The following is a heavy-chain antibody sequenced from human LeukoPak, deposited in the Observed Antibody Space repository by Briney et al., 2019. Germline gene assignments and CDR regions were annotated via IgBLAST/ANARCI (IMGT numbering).Heavy chain of an antibody. J-gene: IGHJ5*02. Sequence: GGSLRLSCAASGFTFSSYAMSWVRQAPGKGLEWVSAISGSGGSTYYADSVKGRFTISRDNSKNTLYLQMNSLRAEDTAVYYCAKDSVILPPASDWFDPWGQGTLVTVSS. CDR2: ISGSGGST. CDR3: AKDSVILPPASDWFDP. CDR1: GFTFSSYA. D-gene: IGHD2-2*01. V-gene: IGHV3-23*01.